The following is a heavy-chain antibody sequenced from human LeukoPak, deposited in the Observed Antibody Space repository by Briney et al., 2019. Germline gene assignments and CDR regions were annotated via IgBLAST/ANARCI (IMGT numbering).Heavy chain of an antibody. CDR2: IYDSETT. CDR1: GGSLNSYY. CDR3: ARGAWATRLGS. D-gene: IGHD2-15*01. J-gene: IGHJ4*02. V-gene: IGHV4-34*01. Sequence: PSETLSLTCAVYGGSLNSYYWSWVRQPPGQGLELMGEIYDSETTGNNPSLNLRITISIFPSKPQFSLSLSLVTAAATAVSDCARGAWATRLGSWGLGTPVIVSS.